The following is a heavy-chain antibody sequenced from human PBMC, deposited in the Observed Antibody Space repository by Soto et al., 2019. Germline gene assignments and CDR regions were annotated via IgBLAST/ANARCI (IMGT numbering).Heavy chain of an antibody. CDR1: GFTFTSYG. D-gene: IGHD5-12*01. V-gene: IGHV3-33*01. CDR2: IYSDGSEK. J-gene: IGHJ4*02. CDR3: ASGRDGYNLDY. Sequence: QVQLVESGGGVVQPGRSLRLSCAASGFTFTSYGMHWVRQAPGKGLEWVAVIYSDGSEKYYADSVKGRFTISRDNSKNTLFLQMDSLRAEDTAVYYCASGRDGYNLDYWGQGTLVTVSS.